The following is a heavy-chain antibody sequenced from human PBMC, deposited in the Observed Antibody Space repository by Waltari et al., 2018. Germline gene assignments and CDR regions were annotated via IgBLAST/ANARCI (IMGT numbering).Heavy chain of an antibody. CDR3: ARASLGGGFLEWIRRGAFDI. V-gene: IGHV3-66*02. J-gene: IGHJ3*02. CDR2: SYIGGST. D-gene: IGHD3-3*01. CDR1: GFTVSSNY. Sequence: EVQLVESGGGLVQPGGSLRLSCAASGFTVSSNYMSWVGQAPGKGLEWVSVSYIGGSTYYADSVKGRFTISRDNSRNTLYLQMNSLRAEDTAVYYCARASLGGGFLEWIRRGAFDIWGQGTMVTVSS.